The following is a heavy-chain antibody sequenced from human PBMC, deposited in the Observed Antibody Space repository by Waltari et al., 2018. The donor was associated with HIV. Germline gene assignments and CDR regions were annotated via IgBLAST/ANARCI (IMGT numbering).Heavy chain of an antibody. CDR1: GFTLGSYA. CDR2: ITSNGRDA. J-gene: IGHJ5*02. D-gene: IGHD3-22*01. CDR3: ARGVYDSTAYRNYFDP. V-gene: IGHV3-64*07. Sequence: EVQLVESGGALVQPGGSLRLSCAASGFTLGSYAMHRVRQTPGKGLEYVSTITSNGRDAYYAESVEGRFTISRDNSKNTLYLQMGSLRAEDVAVYYCARGVYDSTAYRNYFDPWGQGTLVTVSS.